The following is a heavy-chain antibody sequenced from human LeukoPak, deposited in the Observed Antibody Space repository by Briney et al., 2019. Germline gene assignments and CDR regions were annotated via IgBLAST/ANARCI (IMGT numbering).Heavy chain of an antibody. D-gene: IGHD4-17*01. J-gene: IGHJ6*02. CDR2: ISYDGSNK. CDR1: GFTFSSYG. CDR3: AKDTHYGDYVYYYGMDV. V-gene: IGHV3-30*18. Sequence: GGSLRLSCAASGFTFSSYGMHGVRQAPGKGLEWVAVISYDGSNKYYADSVKGRFTISRDNSKNTLYLQMNSLRAEDTAVYYCAKDTHYGDYVYYYGMDVWGQGTTVTVSS.